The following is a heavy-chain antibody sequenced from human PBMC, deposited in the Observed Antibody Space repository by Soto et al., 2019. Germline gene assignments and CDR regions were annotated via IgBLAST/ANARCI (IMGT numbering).Heavy chain of an antibody. D-gene: IGHD2-8*02. CDR3: GGETGGGNHAP. CDR2: SHYSGST. Sequence: SETLSLTCTVSGGSMSSSYWTWIRQPPGNGLEWIGFSHYSGSTNYNPSLKSRVTISLDTSKNQFSLKLSAVTAADTAVYYCGGETGGGNHAPGGKGPLAPVSS. V-gene: IGHV4-59*01. CDR1: GGSMSSSY. J-gene: IGHJ4*02.